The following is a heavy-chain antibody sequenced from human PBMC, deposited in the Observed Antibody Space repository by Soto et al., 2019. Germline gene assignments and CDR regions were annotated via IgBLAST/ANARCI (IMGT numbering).Heavy chain of an antibody. CDR2: IYYSGST. CDR3: ARRRHYDILTGYAKATSDAFDI. Sequence: PSETLSPTCTVSGGSSHSSSYYWGWSRPPPGKGLAWDGSIYYSGSTYYNPSLKSRVTISVDTSKNQFSLKLSSVTAADTAVYYCARRRHYDILTGYAKATSDAFDIWGQGTMVTVSS. CDR1: GGSSHSSSYY. D-gene: IGHD3-9*01. J-gene: IGHJ3*02. V-gene: IGHV4-39*01.